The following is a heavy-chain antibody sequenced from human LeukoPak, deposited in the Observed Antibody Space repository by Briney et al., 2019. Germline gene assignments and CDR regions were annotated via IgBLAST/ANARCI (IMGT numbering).Heavy chain of an antibody. Sequence: PGGSLRLSCAASGFTFSSYWMSWVRQAPGKGLEWVGHIKSKTDGGTTDYAAPVKGRFTISRDDSKNTLYLQMNSLQSEDTAVYYCARTGPRQLIDYWGQGTLVTVSS. CDR1: GFTFSSYW. CDR2: IKSKTDGGTT. D-gene: IGHD1/OR15-1a*01. CDR3: ARTGPRQLIDY. V-gene: IGHV3-15*01. J-gene: IGHJ4*02.